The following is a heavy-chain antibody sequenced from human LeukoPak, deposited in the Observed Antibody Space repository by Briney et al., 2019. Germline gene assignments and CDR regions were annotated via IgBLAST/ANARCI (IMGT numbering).Heavy chain of an antibody. CDR1: GGSFSGYY. J-gene: IGHJ5*02. Sequence: ASETLSLTCAVYGGSFSGYYWSWIRQPPGKGLEWIGEINHSGSTNYNPSLKSRVTISVDRSKNQFSLKLSSVTAADTAVYYCARGQYYDFWSGHPGWFDPWGQGTLVTVSS. D-gene: IGHD3-3*01. V-gene: IGHV4-34*01. CDR2: INHSGST. CDR3: ARGQYYDFWSGHPGWFDP.